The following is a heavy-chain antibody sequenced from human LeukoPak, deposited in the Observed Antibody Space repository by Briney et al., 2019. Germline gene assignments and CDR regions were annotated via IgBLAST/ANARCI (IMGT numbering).Heavy chain of an antibody. J-gene: IGHJ4*02. CDR3: ARGPPFVVPAAIRGRTFDY. CDR2: IIPIFGTA. V-gene: IGHV1-69*01. D-gene: IGHD2-2*02. CDR1: GGTFSSYA. Sequence: SVKVSCKASGGTFSSYAISWVRQAPGQGLEWMGGIIPIFGTANCAQKFQGRVTITADESTSTAYMELSSLRSEDTAVYYCARGPPFVVPAAIRGRTFDYWGQGTLVTVSS.